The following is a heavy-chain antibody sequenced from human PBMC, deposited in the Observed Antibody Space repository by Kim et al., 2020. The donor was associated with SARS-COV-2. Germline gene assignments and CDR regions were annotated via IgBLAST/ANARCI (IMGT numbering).Heavy chain of an antibody. D-gene: IGHD6-19*01. CDR2: INTNTGNP. Sequence: ASVKVSCKASGYTFTSYAMNWVRQAPGQGLEWMGWINTNTGNPTYAQGFTGRFVFSLDTSVSTAYLQISSLKAEDTAVYYCARESRYSSGWYSFWFDPWGQGTLVTVSS. CDR3: ARESRYSSGWYSFWFDP. J-gene: IGHJ5*02. V-gene: IGHV7-4-1*02. CDR1: GYTFTSYA.